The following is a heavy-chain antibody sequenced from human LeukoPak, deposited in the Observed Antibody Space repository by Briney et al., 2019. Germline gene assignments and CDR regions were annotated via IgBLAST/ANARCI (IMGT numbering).Heavy chain of an antibody. CDR2: IKSDGSIT. V-gene: IGHV3-74*01. CDR3: AKDIPNYQFDY. D-gene: IGHD5-24*01. CDR1: GFTFSSYW. Sequence: GGSLRLSCAASGFTFSSYWMHWVRQAPGKGLVWVSRIKSDGSITTYADSVKGRFTISRDNSKNTLFLQMSSLRAEDTAIYYCAKDIPNYQFDYWGQGTLVTVSS. J-gene: IGHJ4*02.